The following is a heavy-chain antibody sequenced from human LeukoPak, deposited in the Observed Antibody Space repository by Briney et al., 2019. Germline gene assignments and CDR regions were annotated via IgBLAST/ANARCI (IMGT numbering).Heavy chain of an antibody. D-gene: IGHD1-7*01. CDR3: ARDGWNYNWFDP. CDR2: IYTSGST. CDR1: GGSISSGNYY. Sequence: SETLSLTCTVSGGSISSGNYYWSWIRQPAGKGLEWIGRIYTSGSTNYNPSLKSRVTISVDTSKNQFSLKLSSVTAADTAVYYCARDGWNYNWFDPWGQGTLVTVSS. V-gene: IGHV4-61*02. J-gene: IGHJ5*02.